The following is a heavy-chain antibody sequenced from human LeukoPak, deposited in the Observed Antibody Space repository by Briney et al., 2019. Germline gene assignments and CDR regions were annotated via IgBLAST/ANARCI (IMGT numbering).Heavy chain of an antibody. CDR2: INPNIGDT. V-gene: IGHV1-2*02. D-gene: IGHD3-22*01. Sequence: SVKVSCKASGYALTGYYFHWVRQAPGQGLEWMGWINPNIGDTNYAEKFQGRATLTRDTSINIAYMELSRLTSDDTAVYYCARSSGFFYYFDYWGQGTLVTVSS. CDR3: ARSSGFFYYFDY. CDR1: GYALTGYY. J-gene: IGHJ4*02.